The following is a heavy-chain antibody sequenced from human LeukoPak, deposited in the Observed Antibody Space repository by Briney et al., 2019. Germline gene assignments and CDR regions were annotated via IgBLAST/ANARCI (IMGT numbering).Heavy chain of an antibody. CDR2: YKSKTNGGTI. CDR3: ATDGSTTWYPDY. D-gene: IGHD6-13*01. J-gene: IGHJ4*02. V-gene: IGHV3-15*01. CDR1: GMTFSNAW. Sequence: GSLRLSCGASGMTFSNAWMSWVRPAPGKGLGWGGRYKSKTNGGTIDYAGPGKGSFTKSRGESKNMSDMELNGLKSDDRAVYYCATDGSTTWYPDYWGQGTLVTVSS.